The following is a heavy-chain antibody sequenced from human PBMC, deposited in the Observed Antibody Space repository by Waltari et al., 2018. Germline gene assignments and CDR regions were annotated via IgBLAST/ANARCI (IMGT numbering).Heavy chain of an antibody. D-gene: IGHD1-20*01. J-gene: IGHJ5*02. CDR3: ARSYNSGTFTWFDP. CDR2: INHSGST. CDR1: GTSFSGYS. Sequence: QMQLQQWGAGLLKPSETLSLTCAVYGTSFSGYSWSWIRQPPGKGLEWIGEINHSGSTNYNPSLKSRVTISVDTSKNQFSLKLSSVTAADTAVYYCARSYNSGTFTWFDPWGQGTLVTVSS. V-gene: IGHV4-34*01.